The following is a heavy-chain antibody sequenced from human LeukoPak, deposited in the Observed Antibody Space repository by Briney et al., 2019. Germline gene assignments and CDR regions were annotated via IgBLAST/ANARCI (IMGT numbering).Heavy chain of an antibody. CDR3: ARAIQDYYDSSGYMGYYYYYYMDV. D-gene: IGHD3-22*01. CDR2: TYYRSKWYN. V-gene: IGHV6-1*01. Sequence: SQTLSLTCAISGDSVSSNSAAWNWIRQSPSRGLEWLGRTYYRSKWYNDYAVSVKSRITINPDTSKNQFSLQLNSVTPEDTAVYYCARAIQDYYDSSGYMGYYYYYYMDVWGKGTTVTVSS. J-gene: IGHJ6*03. CDR1: GDSVSSNSAA.